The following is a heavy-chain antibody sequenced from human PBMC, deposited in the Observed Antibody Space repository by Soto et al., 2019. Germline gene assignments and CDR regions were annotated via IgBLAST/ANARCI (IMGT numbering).Heavy chain of an antibody. D-gene: IGHD3-22*01. Sequence: QVQLQQWGAGLLKPSETLSLTCAVYGGSFSGYYWSWIRQPPGKGLEWIGEINHSGSTNYNPSLKRRVTISVDTSKNQFSLKLRSVTAADTAVYYCARGFGGYYRYFDYWGQGTLVTVSS. CDR1: GGSFSGYY. J-gene: IGHJ4*02. V-gene: IGHV4-34*01. CDR3: ARGFGGYYRYFDY. CDR2: INHSGST.